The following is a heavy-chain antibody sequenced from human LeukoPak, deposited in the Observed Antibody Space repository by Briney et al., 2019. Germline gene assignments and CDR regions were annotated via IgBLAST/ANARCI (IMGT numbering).Heavy chain of an antibody. Sequence: SETLSLTCTVSGGSISSYYWGWIRQPPGKGLEWIGSIYYSGSTYYNPSLKSRVTISVDTSKNQFSLKLSSVTAADTAVYYCARVLLLNYYDSSGSFDYWGQGTLVTVSS. J-gene: IGHJ4*02. D-gene: IGHD3-22*01. V-gene: IGHV4-39*07. CDR2: IYYSGST. CDR3: ARVLLLNYYDSSGSFDY. CDR1: GGSISSYY.